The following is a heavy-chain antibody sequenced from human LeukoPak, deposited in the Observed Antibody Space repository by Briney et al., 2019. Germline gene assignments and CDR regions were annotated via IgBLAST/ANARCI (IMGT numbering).Heavy chain of an antibody. CDR2: IIPIFGTA. Sequence: ASVKVSCKASERTFSSYAISWVRQAPGQGLEWMGGIIPIFGTANYAQKFQGRVTITADESTSTAYMELSSLRSEDTAVYYCARDHVVRGVIMRRYYYYGMDVWGKGTTVTVSS. CDR3: ARDHVVRGVIMRRYYYYGMDV. D-gene: IGHD3-10*01. CDR1: ERTFSSYA. J-gene: IGHJ6*04. V-gene: IGHV1-69*13.